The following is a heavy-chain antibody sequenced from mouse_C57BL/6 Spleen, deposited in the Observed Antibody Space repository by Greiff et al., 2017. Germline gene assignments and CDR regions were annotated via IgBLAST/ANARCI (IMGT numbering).Heavy chain of an antibody. CDR3: ASLYPYFDY. CDR2: LDPNSGGT. V-gene: IGHV1-72*01. CDR1: GYNFTSYW. J-gene: IGHJ2*01. Sequence: VQLQQPGAELVKPGASVKMSCKASGYNFTSYWMHWVKQRPGRGLEWIGRLDPNSGGTKYNEKFKSKATLTVDNPSSTAYMQLSSLTSDDSSVYYCASLYPYFDYWGQGTTLTVSS. D-gene: IGHD2-1*01.